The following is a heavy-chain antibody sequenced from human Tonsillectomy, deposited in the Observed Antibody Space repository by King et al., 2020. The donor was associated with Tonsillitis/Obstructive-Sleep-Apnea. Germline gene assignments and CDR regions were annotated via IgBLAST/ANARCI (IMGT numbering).Heavy chain of an antibody. CDR3: TADTYRSSAQAFDY. J-gene: IGHJ4*02. CDR2: VKSKPDGETT. D-gene: IGHD2-2*01. Sequence: VQLVESGGGLVKPGGSLRLSCAASGFSFSINWMNWVRQAPGKGLEWVGRVKSKPDGETTDYAAHVKGRFTISRDDSENPLYLQMNSLKTEDTAVYYCTADTYRSSAQAFDYWGQGTLVPVSS. CDR1: GFSFSINW. V-gene: IGHV3-15*01.